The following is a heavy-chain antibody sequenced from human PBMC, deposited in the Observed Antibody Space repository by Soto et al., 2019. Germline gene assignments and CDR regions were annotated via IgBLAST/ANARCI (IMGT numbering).Heavy chain of an antibody. CDR3: ARERERMVRGVTNPLYYFDY. V-gene: IGHV4-4*02. D-gene: IGHD3-10*01. J-gene: IGHJ4*02. CDR2: IYHSGST. CDR1: SGSISNSYW. Sequence: PSETLSLTCVVSSGSISNSYWWSCVRQPPGKGLEWIGEIYHSGSTNYNPSLKSRVTISVDKSKNQFSLKLSSVTAADTAVYYCARERERMVRGVTNPLYYFDYWGQGTLVTVSS.